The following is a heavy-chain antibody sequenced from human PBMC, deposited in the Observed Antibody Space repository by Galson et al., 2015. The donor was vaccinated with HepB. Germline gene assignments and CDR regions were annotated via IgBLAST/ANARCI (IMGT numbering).Heavy chain of an antibody. D-gene: IGHD1-26*01. J-gene: IGHJ4*02. CDR3: ARVGWELRPLDY. CDR2: ISGSASST. CDR1: GFTFRSYE. Sequence: SLRLSCAASGFTFRSYEMNWVRQAPGKGLEWVSAISGSASSTYYGDSVKGRFTISRDNSKNRLYLQMNSLRAGDTAVYYCARVGWELRPLDYWGQGTLVTVSS. V-gene: IGHV3-23*01.